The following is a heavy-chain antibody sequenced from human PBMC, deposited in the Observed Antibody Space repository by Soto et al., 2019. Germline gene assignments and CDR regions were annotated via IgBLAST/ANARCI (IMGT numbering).Heavy chain of an antibody. Sequence: SETLSLTCTVSGGSVSSGSYYWSWMRQPPGKGLEWIGYIYYSGSTNYNPSLKSRVTISVDKSKNQFSLKLSSVTAADSAVYYCARDRLGIPHCYMDVWGKGTTVTVSS. CDR3: ARDRLGIPHCYMDV. V-gene: IGHV4-61*01. J-gene: IGHJ6*03. CDR2: IYYSGST. CDR1: GGSVSSGSYY. D-gene: IGHD6-19*01.